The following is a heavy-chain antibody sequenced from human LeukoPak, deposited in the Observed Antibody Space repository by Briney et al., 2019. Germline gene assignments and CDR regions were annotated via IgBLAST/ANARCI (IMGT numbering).Heavy chain of an antibody. CDR1: GYTFTSYD. CDR2: MNPNSGNT. J-gene: IGHJ6*02. CDR3: AGRGDIVVVTAEAHYYYGMDV. D-gene: IGHD2-21*02. V-gene: IGHV1-8*03. Sequence: ASVKVSCKASGYTFTSYDINWVRQATGQGLEWMGWMNPNSGNTGYAQKFQGRVTITRNTSISTAYMELSSLRSEDTAVYYCAGRGDIVVVTAEAHYYYGMDVWGQGTTVTVSS.